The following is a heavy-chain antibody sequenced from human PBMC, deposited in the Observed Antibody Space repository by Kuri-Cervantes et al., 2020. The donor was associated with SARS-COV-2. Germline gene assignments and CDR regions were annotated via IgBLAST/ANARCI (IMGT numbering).Heavy chain of an antibody. D-gene: IGHD3-22*01. Sequence: SGPTLVKPTQTLTLTCTFSGFSLSTSGMCVSWIRQPPGKALEWLALIDWDDDKYYSTSLKARLTISKDTSKTQVVLTMTNVDPVDTATYYCARVPYDSSGYNWFDPWGQGTLVTVSS. CDR1: GFSLSTSGMC. J-gene: IGHJ5*02. CDR2: IDWDDDK. CDR3: ARVPYDSSGYNWFDP. V-gene: IGHV2-70*01.